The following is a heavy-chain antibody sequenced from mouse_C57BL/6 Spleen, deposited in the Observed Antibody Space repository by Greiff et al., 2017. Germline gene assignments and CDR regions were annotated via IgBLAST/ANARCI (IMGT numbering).Heavy chain of an antibody. J-gene: IGHJ3*01. CDR3: ARRRNYYGSSPFAY. V-gene: IGHV1-55*01. CDR2: MYPGSGST. Sequence: QVQLKQPGAELVKPGASVKMSCKASGYTFTSYWITWVKQRPGQGLEWIGDMYPGSGSTNYNEKFKSKATLTVDTSSSTAYMQLSSLTSEDSAVYYCARRRNYYGSSPFAYWGQGTLVTVSA. D-gene: IGHD1-1*01. CDR1: GYTFTSYW.